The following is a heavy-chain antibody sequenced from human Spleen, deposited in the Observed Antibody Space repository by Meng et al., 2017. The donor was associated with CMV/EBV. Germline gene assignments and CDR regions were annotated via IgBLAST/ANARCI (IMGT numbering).Heavy chain of an antibody. CDR1: GFTFSSYS. V-gene: IGHV3-21*01. D-gene: IGHD3-3*01. Sequence: GGSLRLSCAASGFTFSSYSMNWVRQAPGKGLEWVSSISSSSSYIYYADSVKGRFIISRDNSRNFLYQQMNSLRPEDMAVYYCVSHYDFWSGYYTYFDYWGQGTLVTVSS. CDR3: VSHYDFWSGYYTYFDY. CDR2: ISSSSSYI. J-gene: IGHJ4*02.